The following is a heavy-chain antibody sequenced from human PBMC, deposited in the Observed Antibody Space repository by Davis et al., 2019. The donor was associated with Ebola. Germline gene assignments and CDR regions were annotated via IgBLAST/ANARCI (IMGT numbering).Heavy chain of an antibody. Sequence: SETLSLTCTVSGDSTTGYYWSWIRQPPGKGLEWIGYIYYSGSTYYNPSLKSRVTISVDTSKNQFSLKLSSVTAADTAVYYCARDRGTYGTYGMDVWGQGTTVTVSS. V-gene: IGHV4-59*06. CDR3: ARDRGTYGTYGMDV. D-gene: IGHD3-16*01. CDR1: GDSTTGYY. CDR2: IYYSGST. J-gene: IGHJ6*02.